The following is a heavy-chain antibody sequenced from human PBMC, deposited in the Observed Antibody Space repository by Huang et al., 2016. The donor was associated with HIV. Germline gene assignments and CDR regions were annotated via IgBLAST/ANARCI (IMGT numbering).Heavy chain of an antibody. CDR2: ISSSDNSI. Sequence: QVQLVESGGGLVKPGGSLRLSCAASGFTFSDYYMSWIRQTPGKGLEWISYISSSDNSISYADSVKGRFTISRDDAKNSLYLQMNSLRADDTAVYYCARRSAFYRLDYWGQGTLVTVSS. CDR3: ARRSAFYRLDY. CDR1: GFTFSDYY. D-gene: IGHD3-10*01. J-gene: IGHJ4*02. V-gene: IGHV3-11*01.